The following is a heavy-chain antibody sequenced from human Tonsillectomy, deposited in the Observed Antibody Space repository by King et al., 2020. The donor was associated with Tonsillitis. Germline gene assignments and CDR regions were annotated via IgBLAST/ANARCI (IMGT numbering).Heavy chain of an antibody. D-gene: IGHD5-12*01. CDR3: ARDLGYSGYEGAFDI. J-gene: IGHJ3*02. V-gene: IGHV3-21*01. CDR2: ISGSSSYI. CDR1: GFTFSSYD. Sequence: VQLVESGGGLVKPGGSLRLSCAASGFTFSSYDMNWVRQAPGKGLEWVSSISGSSSYIYYANSVKGRFTISRDYAKNSLYLQMNRLRAEDTAVYYCARDLGYSGYEGAFDIWGQGTMVTVSS.